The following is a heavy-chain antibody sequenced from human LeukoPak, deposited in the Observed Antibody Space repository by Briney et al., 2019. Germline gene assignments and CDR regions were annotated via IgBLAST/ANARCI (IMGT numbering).Heavy chain of an antibody. D-gene: IGHD3-10*01. CDR2: INPSGGRT. Sequence: GASVKVSCKASGYTFTNYYIHWVRQAPGQGLEWMGMINPSGGRTTYAKKFQGRVTMTRDTSTNTVYTGLSSLRSDDTAVYYCARDYYGGHNLYNFDFWGQGTRVIVSS. J-gene: IGHJ4*02. V-gene: IGHV1-46*01. CDR3: ARDYYGGHNLYNFDF. CDR1: GYTFTNYY.